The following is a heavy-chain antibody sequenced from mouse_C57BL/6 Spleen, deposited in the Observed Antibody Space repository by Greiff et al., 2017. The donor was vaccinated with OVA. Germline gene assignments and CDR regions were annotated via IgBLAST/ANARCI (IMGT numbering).Heavy chain of an antibody. CDR2: ISSGGSYT. D-gene: IGHD2-3*01. J-gene: IGHJ2*01. CDR1: GFTFSSYG. Sequence: DVMLVESGGDLVKPGGSLKLSCAASGFTFSSYGMSWVRQTPDKRLEWVATISSGGSYTYYPDSVKGRFTISRDNAKNTLYLQMSSLKSEDTAMYYCARHFYLDLPDYWGQGTTLTVSS. V-gene: IGHV5-6*02. CDR3: ARHFYLDLPDY.